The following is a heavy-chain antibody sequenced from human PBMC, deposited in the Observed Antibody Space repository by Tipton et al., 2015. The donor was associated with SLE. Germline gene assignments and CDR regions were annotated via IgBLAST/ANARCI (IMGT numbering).Heavy chain of an antibody. CDR2: IYYSGST. J-gene: IGHJ4*02. D-gene: IGHD3-22*01. V-gene: IGHV4-39*07. CDR3: AREGGYRWYYDSNGYDYFDC. Sequence: TLSLTCTVSGGSISSSSYYWGWIRQPPGKGLEWIGSIYYSGSTYYNPSLKSRVTISVDTSKNQFSLKLSSVTAADTAVYYCAREGGYRWYYDSNGYDYFDCWGQGTLVTVSS. CDR1: GGSISSSSYY.